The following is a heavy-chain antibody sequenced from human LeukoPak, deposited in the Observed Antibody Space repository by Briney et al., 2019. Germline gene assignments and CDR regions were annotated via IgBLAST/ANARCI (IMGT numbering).Heavy chain of an antibody. CDR3: ARADFWSGYHYFDY. V-gene: IGHV3-74*01. J-gene: IGHJ4*02. CDR2: INSDGSST. D-gene: IGHD3-3*01. CDR1: GFTFSSYW. Sequence: PGGSLRLSCAASGFTFSSYWMHWVRQAPGKGLVWVSRINSDGSSTNYADSVKGRFTISRDNAKNTLYLQMNSLRAEDTAVYYCARADFWSGYHYFDYWGQGTLVTVSS.